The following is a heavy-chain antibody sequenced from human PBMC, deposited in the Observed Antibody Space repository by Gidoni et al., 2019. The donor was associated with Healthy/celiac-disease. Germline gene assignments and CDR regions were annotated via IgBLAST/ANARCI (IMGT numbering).Heavy chain of an antibody. CDR3: ARELELRGIDY. J-gene: IGHJ4*02. CDR2: INHSGST. CDR1: GGSFSGYY. V-gene: IGHV4-34*01. Sequence: QVQLQQWGAGLLKPSETLSLTCAVYGGSFSGYYWSWIRQPPGKGLEWIGEINHSGSTNYNPSLKSRVTISVDTSKNQFSLKLSSVTAADTAVYYCARELELRGIDYWGQGTLVTVSS. D-gene: IGHD1-26*01.